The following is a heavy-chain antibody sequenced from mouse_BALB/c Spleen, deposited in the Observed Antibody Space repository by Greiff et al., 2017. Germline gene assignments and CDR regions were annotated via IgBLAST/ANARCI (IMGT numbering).Heavy chain of an antibody. Sequence: EVKLMESGGGLVKPGGSLKLSCAASGFTFSSYAMSWVRQSPEKRLEWVAEISSGGSYTYYPDTVTGRFTISRDNAKNTLYLEMSSLRSEDTAMYYCARYGNYVWYFDVWGAGTTVTVSS. D-gene: IGHD2-1*01. J-gene: IGHJ1*01. CDR2: ISSGGSYT. CDR3: ARYGNYVWYFDV. V-gene: IGHV5-9-4*01. CDR1: GFTFSSYA.